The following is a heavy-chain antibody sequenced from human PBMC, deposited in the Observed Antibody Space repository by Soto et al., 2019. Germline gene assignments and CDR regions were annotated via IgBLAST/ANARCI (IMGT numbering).Heavy chain of an antibody. D-gene: IGHD2-15*01. CDR3: APLSVSLSGPYGIHV. Sequence: SETLSLTXCVSGYSVTSSDYYWAWIRQPPGKGLEWIGSMFYSGLTYYNPSLKSRVTLSVDTSKNQFSVRLNSVTAADTAVYYCAPLSVSLSGPYGIHVWGQGTTVTVSS. CDR1: GYSVTSSDYY. CDR2: MFYSGLT. J-gene: IGHJ6*02. V-gene: IGHV4-39*01.